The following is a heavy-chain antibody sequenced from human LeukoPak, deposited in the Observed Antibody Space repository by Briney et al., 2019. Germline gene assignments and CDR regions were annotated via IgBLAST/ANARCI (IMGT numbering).Heavy chain of an antibody. CDR1: GFTFSSYW. J-gene: IGHJ5*02. V-gene: IGHV3-7*01. CDR2: IKQDGSEK. Sequence: GGPLTLSCAASGFTFSSYWMSWVRQAPGKGLEWVANIKQDGSEKYYVDSVKGRFTISRDNAKNSLYLQMNSLRAEDTAVYYCARDRNTKGYCSGGSCYWFDPWGQGTLVTVSS. CDR3: ARDRNTKGYCSGGSCYWFDP. D-gene: IGHD2-15*01.